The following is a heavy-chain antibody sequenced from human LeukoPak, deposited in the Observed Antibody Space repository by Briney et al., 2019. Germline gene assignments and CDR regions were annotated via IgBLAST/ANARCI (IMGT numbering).Heavy chain of an antibody. V-gene: IGHV3-74*01. CDR2: ITGGGSTT. CDR3: ARTVNGGYFDN. J-gene: IGHJ4*02. Sequence: GGSLRLSCAASGFPFSDYWMHWVRQAPGKGLVWVARITGGGSTTTYADSVKGRFTISRDNAKNTLFLQMNILRAEDTAVYYCARTVNGGYFDNWGQGTLVTVPS. D-gene: IGHD2-8*01. CDR1: GFPFSDYW.